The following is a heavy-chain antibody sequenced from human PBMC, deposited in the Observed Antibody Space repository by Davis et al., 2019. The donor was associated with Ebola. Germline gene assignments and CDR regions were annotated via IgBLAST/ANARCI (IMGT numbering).Heavy chain of an antibody. CDR1: GFTFSSYG. J-gene: IGHJ5*02. CDR3: ARDFIVPYGYNWFDP. D-gene: IGHD2-8*01. Sequence: GESLKISCAASGFTFSSYGMHWVRQAPGQGLEWVAVIWYDGSNKYYADSVKGRFTISRDNSKNTLYLQMNSLRAEDTAVYYCARDFIVPYGYNWFDPWGQGTLVTVSS. CDR2: IWYDGSNK. V-gene: IGHV3-33*01.